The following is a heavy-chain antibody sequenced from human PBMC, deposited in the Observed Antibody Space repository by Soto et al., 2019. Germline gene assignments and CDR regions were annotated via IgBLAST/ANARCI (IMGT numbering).Heavy chain of an antibody. V-gene: IGHV4-34*01. Sequence: SETLSLTCAVYGGSFSGYYWSWIHRPPGKGLEWIGEINHSGSTNYNPSLKSRVTISVDTSKNQFSLKLSSVTAADTAVYYCARLVVVAAGTLYYYYGMDVWGQGTTVTVSS. CDR3: ARLVVVAAGTLYYYYGMDV. D-gene: IGHD2-15*01. CDR1: GGSFSGYY. CDR2: INHSGST. J-gene: IGHJ6*02.